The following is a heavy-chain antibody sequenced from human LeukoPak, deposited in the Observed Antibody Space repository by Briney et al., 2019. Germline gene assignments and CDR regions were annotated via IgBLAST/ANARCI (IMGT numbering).Heavy chain of an antibody. CDR3: ALYGSGMFY. J-gene: IGHJ4*02. CDR1: GGTFSSYA. Sequence: SVKVSCKASGGTFSSYAISWVRQAPGQGLEWMGGIIPIFGTANYAQKLQGRVTMTTDTSTSTAYMELRSLRSDDTAVYYCALYGSGMFYWGQGTLVTVSS. V-gene: IGHV1-69*05. D-gene: IGHD3-10*01. CDR2: IIPIFGTA.